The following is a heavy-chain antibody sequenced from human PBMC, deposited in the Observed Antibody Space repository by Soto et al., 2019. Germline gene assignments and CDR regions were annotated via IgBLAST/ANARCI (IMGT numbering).Heavy chain of an antibody. CDR1: GFTFSSYA. V-gene: IGHV3-23*01. D-gene: IGHD3-3*01. Sequence: GGSLSLSCAASGFTFSSYAMSWVRQAPGKGLEWVSAISGSGGSTYYADSVKGRFTISRDNSKNTLYLQMNSLRAEDTAVYYCAKGYDFWSGYYYYYYMDVWGKGTTVTVSS. J-gene: IGHJ6*03. CDR2: ISGSGGST. CDR3: AKGYDFWSGYYYYYYMDV.